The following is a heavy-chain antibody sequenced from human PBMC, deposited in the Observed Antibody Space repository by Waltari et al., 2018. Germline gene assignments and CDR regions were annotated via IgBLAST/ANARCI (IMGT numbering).Heavy chain of an antibody. V-gene: IGHV5-51*01. CDR2: IYPGDSDT. D-gene: IGHD2-21*01. CDR3: ARRQGEYGGNSFDY. Sequence: EVQLVQSGAEVKKPGESLKISCKGSGYRFTSYWIGWVRKMPGQGLAWMGSIYPGDSDTSYSPSFQGQVTISADKSISTAYLQWSSLKASDTAMYYCARRQGEYGGNSFDYWGQGTLVTVSS. J-gene: IGHJ4*02. CDR1: GYRFTSYW.